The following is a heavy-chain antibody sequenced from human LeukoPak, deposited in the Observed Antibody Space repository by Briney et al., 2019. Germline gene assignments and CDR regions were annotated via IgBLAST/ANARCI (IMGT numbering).Heavy chain of an antibody. CDR3: ARASQGGGSYYSSFDY. CDR2: INWNGGST. Sequence: GGSLRLSCAASGFTFSNYGMSWVRQAPGKGLEWVSGINWNGGSTGYADSVKGRFTISRDNAKNSLYLQMNSLRAEDTAVYYCARASQGGGSYYSSFDYWGQGTLVTVSS. J-gene: IGHJ4*02. CDR1: GFTFSNYG. D-gene: IGHD1-26*01. V-gene: IGHV3-20*04.